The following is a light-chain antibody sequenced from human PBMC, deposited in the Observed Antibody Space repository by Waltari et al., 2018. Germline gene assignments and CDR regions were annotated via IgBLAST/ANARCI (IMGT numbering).Light chain of an antibody. J-gene: IGLJ1*01. CDR2: AST. CDR3: QAYDTSLSGPYV. Sequence: QSVLTQPPSVSGAPGQTVTISCTGTRSNIGAAFDVHWYQQLPGAAPKLPIYASTNRPSGVPDRFSGSRSGLSASLAITGLQPEDEADYYCQAYDTSLSGPYVFGGGTRVTVL. V-gene: IGLV1-40*01. CDR1: RSNIGAAFD.